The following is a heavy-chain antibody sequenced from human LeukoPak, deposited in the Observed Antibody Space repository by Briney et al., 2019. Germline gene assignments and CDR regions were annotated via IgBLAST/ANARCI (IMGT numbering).Heavy chain of an antibody. CDR1: GGSISSHY. J-gene: IGHJ5*02. CDR3: AKVEYDFSSGYYIGWFDP. Sequence: SETLSLTCTVSGGSISSHYWSWIRQPPGKGLERMGYIYYSGSTNYNPSLKSRVTISVDTSKNQFSLKLSSVAAADTAVYYCAKVEYDFSSGYYIGWFDPWGQGTLVTVSS. D-gene: IGHD3-3*01. CDR2: IYYSGST. V-gene: IGHV4-59*11.